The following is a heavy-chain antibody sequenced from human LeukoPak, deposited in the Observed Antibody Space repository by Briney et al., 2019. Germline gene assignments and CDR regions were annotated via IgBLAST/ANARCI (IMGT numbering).Heavy chain of an antibody. CDR1: GGSISSYF. CDR3: ARCDPYYFDS. Sequence: PSETLSLTCTVSGGSISSYFWSWIRQPPGKGLEWIGHISYIGNTNYNTSLKSRLTMSIDTSKKQFSLNLSAVTAADTAVYYCARCDPYYFDSWGQGTLVTVSS. D-gene: IGHD2-21*02. CDR2: ISYIGNT. J-gene: IGHJ4*02. V-gene: IGHV4-59*08.